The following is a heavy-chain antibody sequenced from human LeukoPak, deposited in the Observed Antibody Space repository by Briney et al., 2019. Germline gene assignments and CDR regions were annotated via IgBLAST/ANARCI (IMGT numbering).Heavy chain of an antibody. CDR3: ARGSPGVAALTFDY. Sequence: SETLSLTCTVSGGSISGYYWSWIRQPAGKGLEWIGRIYPSGSTNYSPSLKSRVTMSVDTSKNQFSLRLSSVTAADTAVYYCARGSPGVAALTFDYWGQGTLVTVSS. J-gene: IGHJ4*02. CDR2: IYPSGST. CDR1: GGSISGYY. D-gene: IGHD4/OR15-4a*01. V-gene: IGHV4-4*07.